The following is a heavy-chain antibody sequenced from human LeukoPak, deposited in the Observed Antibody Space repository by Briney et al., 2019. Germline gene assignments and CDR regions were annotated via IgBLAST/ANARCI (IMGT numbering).Heavy chain of an antibody. Sequence: GESLKISCKGSGYSFNTHWIGWVRPMPGKGLEWMGIIYPGDSDTRYSPSFQGQVTFSAYKSISTAYLQWSSLKASDTAIYYCARELPGAFDIWGQGTMVTVSS. CDR2: IYPGDSDT. CDR1: GYSFNTHW. D-gene: IGHD1-26*01. V-gene: IGHV5-51*01. J-gene: IGHJ3*02. CDR3: ARELPGAFDI.